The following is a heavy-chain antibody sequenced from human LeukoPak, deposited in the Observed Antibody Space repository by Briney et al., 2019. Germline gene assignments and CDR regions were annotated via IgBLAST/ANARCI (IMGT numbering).Heavy chain of an antibody. CDR1: GGSFVSTPDY. D-gene: IGHD3/OR15-3a*01. Sequence: AETLSLTCIASGGSFVSTPDYWGWVRQSPGMGLQWIGSVQDGGFTYYKPSFKSRATISLDTSKNLLSRNVTSVTAADAAVYYFARMILREGFYFDMWGQGTLVTVSS. CDR3: ARMILREGFYFDM. CDR2: VQDGGFT. J-gene: IGHJ4*02. V-gene: IGHV4-39*01.